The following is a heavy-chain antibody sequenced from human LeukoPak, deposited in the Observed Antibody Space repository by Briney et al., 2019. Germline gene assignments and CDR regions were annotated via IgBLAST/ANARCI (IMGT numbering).Heavy chain of an antibody. CDR3: AKDDAWLQYGN. D-gene: IGHD5-24*01. CDR2: ISPNGVIT. J-gene: IGHJ4*02. Sequence: GGSLRLSCAASGFTFSNYIMHWVRQAPGKGLEWVSGISPNGVITYYADSVKGRFTISRDNSKGTVYLQMNSLRPEDTAVYYCAKDDAWLQYGNWGRGTLVTVSS. CDR1: GFTFSNYI. V-gene: IGHV3-23*01.